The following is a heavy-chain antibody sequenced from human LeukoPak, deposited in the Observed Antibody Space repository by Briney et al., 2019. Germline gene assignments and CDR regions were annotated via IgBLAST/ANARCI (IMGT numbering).Heavy chain of an antibody. Sequence: GASVKVSCKASGYTFTSYDINWVRQATGQGLEWMGWMNPNSGNTGYAQKFQGRVIMTRNTSISTAYMELSSLRSEDTAVYYCAIRYSSSWYVFSNKFDYWGQGTLVTVSS. J-gene: IGHJ4*02. CDR3: AIRYSSSWYVFSNKFDY. CDR2: MNPNSGNT. CDR1: GYTFTSYD. V-gene: IGHV1-8*01. D-gene: IGHD6-13*01.